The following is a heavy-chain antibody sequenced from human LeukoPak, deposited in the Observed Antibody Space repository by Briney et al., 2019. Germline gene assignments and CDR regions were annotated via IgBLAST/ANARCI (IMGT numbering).Heavy chain of an antibody. V-gene: IGHV1-2*02. CDR3: ARAFGGWYDGPFDY. CDR2: INPNSGGT. D-gene: IGHD6-19*01. CDR1: GYTFTGYY. Sequence: ASVKVSCKASGYTFTGYYMHWVRQAPGQGLEWMGWINPNSGGTNHAQKFQGRVTMTRDTSISTAYMELSRLRSDDTAVYYCARAFGGWYDGPFDYWGQGTLVTVSS. J-gene: IGHJ4*02.